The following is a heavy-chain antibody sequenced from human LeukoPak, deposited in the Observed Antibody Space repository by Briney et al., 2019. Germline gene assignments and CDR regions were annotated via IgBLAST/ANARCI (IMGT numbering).Heavy chain of an antibody. D-gene: IGHD3-10*01. CDR3: ARIMVRGVILDY. J-gene: IGHJ4*02. Sequence: GGSLRLSCAASGFTFSAYWMHWVRQVPGKGLVWVSRINNDGTATFFADSVKGRFTISRDNAKNTLYLQMDSLRAEDTAMYYCARIMVRGVILDYWGQGTLVTVSS. CDR2: INNDGTAT. CDR1: GFTFSAYW. V-gene: IGHV3-74*01.